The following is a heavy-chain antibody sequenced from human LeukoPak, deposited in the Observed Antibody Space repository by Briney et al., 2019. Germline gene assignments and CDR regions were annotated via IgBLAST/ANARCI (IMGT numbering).Heavy chain of an antibody. CDR3: ARVAYSSSWYGAYYYYMDV. CDR2: MNPNSGNT. V-gene: IGHV1-8*01. J-gene: IGHJ6*03. CDR1: GYTFTSYD. Sequence: GASVKVSCKASGYTFTSYDINWVRQATGQGLEWMGWMNPNSGNTGYAQKFQGRDTMTRNTSISTAYMELSSLRSEDTAVYYCARVAYSSSWYGAYYYYMDVWGKGTTVTVSS. D-gene: IGHD6-13*01.